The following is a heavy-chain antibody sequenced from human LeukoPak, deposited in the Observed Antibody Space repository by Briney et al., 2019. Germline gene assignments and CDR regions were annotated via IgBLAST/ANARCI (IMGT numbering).Heavy chain of an antibody. Sequence: ASVKVSCKASGYTFSGYGFSWVRQAPGQGLEGMGWVSAYNGNTKYAQNYQGRVTMTTDTSTSTAYMELRSLRSDGTAVYDCARGGGSSGDYTLWLGYWGQGTLVTVSS. CDR3: ARGGGSSGDYTLWLGY. V-gene: IGHV1-18*01. CDR2: VSAYNGNT. D-gene: IGHD4-17*01. CDR1: GYTFSGYG. J-gene: IGHJ4*02.